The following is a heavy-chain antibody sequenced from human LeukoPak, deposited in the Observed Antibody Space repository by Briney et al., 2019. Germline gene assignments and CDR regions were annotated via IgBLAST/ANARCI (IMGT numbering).Heavy chain of an antibody. CDR3: ARQYSGYDFDY. CDR1: GDSMSSYY. Sequence: PSETLSLTCTVSGDSMSSYYWNWIRKAPGKGLEWIGYIYYSGGTNYNPSLKSRLTISVDTSKNQFSLKLSSVTAADTAVYYCARQYSGYDFDYWGQGTLVTVSS. J-gene: IGHJ4*02. CDR2: IYYSGGT. V-gene: IGHV4-59*06. D-gene: IGHD5-12*01.